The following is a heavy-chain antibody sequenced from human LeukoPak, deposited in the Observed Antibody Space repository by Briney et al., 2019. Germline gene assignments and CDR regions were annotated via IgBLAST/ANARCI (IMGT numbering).Heavy chain of an antibody. CDR3: ARGVLVVSEYYYYMDV. J-gene: IGHJ6*03. V-gene: IGHV4-34*01. CDR1: GGSFSGYY. CDR2: INHSGST. D-gene: IGHD2-15*01. Sequence: SETLSLTCAVYGGSFSGYYWNWIRQPPGKGLEWIGEINHSGSTNYNPSLKSRVTISVDTSKNQFSLKLSSVTAADTAVYYCARGVLVVSEYYYYMDVWGKGTTVTVSS.